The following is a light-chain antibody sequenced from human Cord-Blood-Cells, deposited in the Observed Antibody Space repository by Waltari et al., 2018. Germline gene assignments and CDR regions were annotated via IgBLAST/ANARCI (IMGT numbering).Light chain of an antibody. CDR2: LGS. CDR3: MQALQTPAT. J-gene: IGKJ1*01. V-gene: IGKV2-28*01. CDR1: QSLLHSNGYNY. Sequence: IVLTQSPLSLPVSPVEPGSIPCSPSQSLLHSNGYNYLDWYLQKPGQSPQLLIYLGSNRASGVPDRFSGSGSGTDFTLKISRVEAEDVGVYYCMQALQTPATFGQGTKVEIK.